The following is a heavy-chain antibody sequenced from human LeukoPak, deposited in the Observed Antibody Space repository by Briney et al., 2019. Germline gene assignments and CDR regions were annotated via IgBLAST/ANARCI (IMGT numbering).Heavy chain of an antibody. CDR2: IYYSRYT. D-gene: IGHD1-26*01. CDR3: ARVRGSSGSYEYYHYMDV. Sequence: KPSETLSLTCTVSGGSISSYYWSWIRQPPGKGLEWIGCIYYSRYTNYKSSLKSRVTISVDTSKNQFSLKLSSVTAADTAVYYCARVRGSSGSYEYYHYMDVWGKGTTVTISS. J-gene: IGHJ6*03. V-gene: IGHV4-59*12. CDR1: GGSISSYY.